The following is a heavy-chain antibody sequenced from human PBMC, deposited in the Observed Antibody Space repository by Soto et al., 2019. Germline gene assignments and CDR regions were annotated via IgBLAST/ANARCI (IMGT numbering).Heavy chain of an antibody. Sequence: LSLTCPVSGGSISSFYWSWLRQPPGNGLEWNGYIYYSGSTNYYPTLKSRVTVSVDTSRNQCSLRLSSLTAADTAVYYCARDQSDSGGMDVWGQGTTVTVSS. D-gene: IGHD2-21*02. CDR2: IYYSGST. V-gene: IGHV4-59*01. J-gene: IGHJ6*02. CDR3: ARDQSDSGGMDV. CDR1: GGSISSFY.